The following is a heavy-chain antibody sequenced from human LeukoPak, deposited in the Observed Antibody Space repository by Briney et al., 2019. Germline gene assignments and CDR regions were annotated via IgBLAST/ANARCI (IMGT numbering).Heavy chain of an antibody. CDR1: GGSISSGGYY. CDR2: IYHSGST. J-gene: IGHJ4*02. V-gene: IGHV4-30-2*01. D-gene: IGHD3-16*01. Sequence: SETLSLTCTVSGGSISSGGYYWSWIRQPPGKGLEWIGYIYHSGSTYYNPSLKSRVTISVDRSKNQFSLKLSSVTAADTAGYYCARVWRAXAXVDYWGQGTLVTVSS. CDR3: ARVWRAXAXVDY.